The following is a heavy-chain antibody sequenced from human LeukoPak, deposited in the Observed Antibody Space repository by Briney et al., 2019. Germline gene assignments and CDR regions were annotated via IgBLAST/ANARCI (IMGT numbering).Heavy chain of an antibody. J-gene: IGHJ6*03. CDR2: IKQDGSEQ. D-gene: IGHD3-3*01. CDR3: AKVGIFGVVIPPNYMDV. Sequence: GGSLRLSCAASGFTFRNYWMNWVRQAPGKGLEWVANIKQDGSEQYYVDSVKGRFTISRDNAKNSLYLQMNSLRAEDTAVYYCAKVGIFGVVIPPNYMDVWGKGTTVTVSS. V-gene: IGHV3-7*01. CDR1: GFTFRNYW.